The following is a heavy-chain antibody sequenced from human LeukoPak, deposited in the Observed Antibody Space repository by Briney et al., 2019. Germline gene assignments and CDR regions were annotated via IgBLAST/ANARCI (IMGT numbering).Heavy chain of an antibody. D-gene: IGHD2-2*01. CDR2: IYYSGST. J-gene: IGHJ4*02. Sequence: SQTLSLTCTVSGGSISSGDYYWSWIPQPPGKGLEWIGYIYYSGSTYYNPSLKSRVTISVDTSKNQFSLKLSSVTAADTAAYYCARSIVVVPAAIDYWGQGTLVTVSS. V-gene: IGHV4-30-4*01. CDR1: GGSISSGDYY. CDR3: ARSIVVVPAAIDY.